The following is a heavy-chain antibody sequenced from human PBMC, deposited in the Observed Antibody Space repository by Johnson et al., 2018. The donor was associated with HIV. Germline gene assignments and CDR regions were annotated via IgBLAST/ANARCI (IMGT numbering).Heavy chain of an antibody. V-gene: IGHV3-30*04. D-gene: IGHD1-1*01. CDR1: GFTFSTYA. J-gene: IGHJ3*02. CDR3: ARGFVHHHSEEDAFDI. CDR2: ISYDGSDK. Sequence: QVQLVESGGGVVQPGRSLRLSCAASGFTFSTYAMHWVRQAPGKGLEWVAVISYDGSDKYYADSVKGRFTISRDNSKNTLYLQMNSLRTEDTAVYYCARGFVHHHSEEDAFDIWGQGTMVTVSS.